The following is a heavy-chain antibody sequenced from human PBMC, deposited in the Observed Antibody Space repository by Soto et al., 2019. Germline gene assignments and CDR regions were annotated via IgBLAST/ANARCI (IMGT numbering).Heavy chain of an antibody. V-gene: IGHV4-31*03. J-gene: IGHJ4*02. CDR1: GGSISSGGYY. CDR3: AGDIGGYCSGGSCYTDIVATAFDY. CDR2: IYYSGST. Sequence: SETLSLTCTVSGGSISSGGYYWSWIRQHQGKGLEWIGYIYYSGSTYYNPSLKSRVTISVDTSKNQFSLKLSSVTAADTAVYYCAGDIGGYCSGGSCYTDIVATAFDYWGQGTLVTVSS. D-gene: IGHD2-15*01.